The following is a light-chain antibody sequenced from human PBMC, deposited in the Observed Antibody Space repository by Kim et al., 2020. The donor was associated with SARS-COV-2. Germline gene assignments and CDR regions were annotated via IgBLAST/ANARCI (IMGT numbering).Light chain of an antibody. CDR2: DTN. CDR3: LLFYRGSWV. CDR1: TGAVTNAYW. J-gene: IGLJ3*02. V-gene: IGLV7-43*01. Sequence: QTVVTQEPSLTVSPGGTVTLTCASSTGAVTNAYWPNWFQQKPGQAPRSLIYDTNSRHSWTPARFSASLLGGQAALTLSGAQPEDEAEYYCLLFYRGSWVFGGGTKLTVL.